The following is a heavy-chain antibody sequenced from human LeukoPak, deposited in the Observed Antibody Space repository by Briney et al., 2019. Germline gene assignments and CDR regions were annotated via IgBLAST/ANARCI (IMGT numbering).Heavy chain of an antibody. CDR1: GGSISSYY. D-gene: IGHD2-2*01. CDR2: IYYSGST. J-gene: IGHJ5*02. CDR3: ARVLPAAPNWFDP. Sequence: SETLSLTCTVSGGSISSYYWSWIRQPPGKGLEWIGYIYYSGSTNYSPSLKSRVTISVDTSKNQFSLKLSSVTAADTAVYYCARVLPAAPNWFDPWGQGTLVTVSS. V-gene: IGHV4-59*01.